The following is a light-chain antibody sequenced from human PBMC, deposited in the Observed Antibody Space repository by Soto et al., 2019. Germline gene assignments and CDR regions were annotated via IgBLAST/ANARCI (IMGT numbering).Light chain of an antibody. V-gene: IGLV2-11*01. CDR3: CSYAGSYKV. CDR2: DVS. Sequence: QSVLTQPRSVSGSPGQSVTISCTGTSSDVGGYNYVSWYQQHPGKAPKLMIYDVSKRPSGVPDCFSCSKSGNTASLTISGLQAEDEADYYCCSYAGSYKVFGTGTKVP. J-gene: IGLJ1*01. CDR1: SSDVGGYNY.